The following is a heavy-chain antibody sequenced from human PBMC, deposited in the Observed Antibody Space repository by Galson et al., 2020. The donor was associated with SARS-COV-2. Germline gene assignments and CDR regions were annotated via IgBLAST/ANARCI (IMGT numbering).Heavy chain of an antibody. D-gene: IGHD3-16*01. J-gene: IGHJ6*02. Sequence: GESLKISCAASGFTFSSYGMHWVRQAPGKGLEWVAVIWYDGSNKYYADSVKGRFTISRDNSKNTLYLQMNSLRAEDTAVYYCASGVAPGGVYYYYGMDVWGQGTTVTVSS. V-gene: IGHV3-33*01. CDR1: GFTFSSYG. CDR3: ASGVAPGGVYYYYGMDV. CDR2: IWYDGSNK.